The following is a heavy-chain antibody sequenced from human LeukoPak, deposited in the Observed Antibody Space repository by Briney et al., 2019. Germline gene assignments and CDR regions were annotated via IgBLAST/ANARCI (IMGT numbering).Heavy chain of an antibody. CDR3: ARLGARQILEY. V-gene: IGHV3-7*01. J-gene: IGHJ4*02. Sequence: PGGSLRLSCAASEFTFSSYWMSWVRQAPGKGPEWVANIKQDGGEKYYLDSVKGRFTVSRDNAKNSLYLQMNSLRAEDTAVYYCARLGARQILEYWGQGTLVTVSS. D-gene: IGHD4-17*01. CDR2: IKQDGGEK. CDR1: EFTFSSYW.